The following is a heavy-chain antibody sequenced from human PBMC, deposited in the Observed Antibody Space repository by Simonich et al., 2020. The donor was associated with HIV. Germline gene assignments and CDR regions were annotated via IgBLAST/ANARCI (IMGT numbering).Heavy chain of an antibody. Sequence: EYGGGLVQPGGSLRLSCAASGFTFSSYSMNWVRQAPGKGLEWVSYISSSSSTIYYADSVKGRFTISRDNAKNSLYLQMNSLRAEDTAVYYCARRYCSSTSCYDAFDIWGQGTMVTVSS. V-gene: IGHV3-48*01. CDR2: ISSSSSTI. CDR1: GFTFSSYS. J-gene: IGHJ3*02. D-gene: IGHD2-2*01. CDR3: ARRYCSSTSCYDAFDI.